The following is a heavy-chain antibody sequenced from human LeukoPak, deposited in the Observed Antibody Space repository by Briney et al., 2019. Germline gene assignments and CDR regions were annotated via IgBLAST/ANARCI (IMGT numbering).Heavy chain of an antibody. CDR3: ARVVRYCSSTSCPYYFDY. D-gene: IGHD2-2*01. Sequence: SETLSLTCNVSGFSITSSYYWSWIRQPPGKGLEWIGSIYHSGSTYYNPSLKSRVTMSVDASKNQFSLKLSSVTAADTAVYYCARVVRYCSSTSCPYYFDYWGQGTLVTVSS. CDR1: GFSITSSYY. J-gene: IGHJ4*02. CDR2: IYHSGST. V-gene: IGHV4-38-2*02.